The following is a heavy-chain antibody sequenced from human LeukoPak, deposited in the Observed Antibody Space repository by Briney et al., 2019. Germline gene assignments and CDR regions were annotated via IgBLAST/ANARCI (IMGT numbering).Heavy chain of an antibody. CDR3: ARDTRGYSYGFLDY. D-gene: IGHD5-18*01. J-gene: IGHJ4*02. V-gene: IGHV1-18*01. Sequence: ASVKVSCKASGYTFTSYGISWVRQAPGQGLEWMGWISAYNGNTNYAQKLQGRVTMTTDTSTSTAYMELRSLRSDDTAVYYCARDTRGYSYGFLDYWGQGTLVTASS. CDR2: ISAYNGNT. CDR1: GYTFTSYG.